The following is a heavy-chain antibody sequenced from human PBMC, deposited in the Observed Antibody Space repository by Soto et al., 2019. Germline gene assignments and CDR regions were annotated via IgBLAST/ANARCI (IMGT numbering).Heavy chain of an antibody. Sequence: SETLSLTCAVYGGSFSGYYWSWIRQPPGKGLEWIGEINHSGSTNYNPSLKSRVTISVDTSKNQFSLKLSSVTAADTAVYYCARALSSGWFKPTWFAPWGQGTLVTVSP. D-gene: IGHD6-19*01. J-gene: IGHJ5*02. V-gene: IGHV4-34*01. CDR1: GGSFSGYY. CDR2: INHSGST. CDR3: ARALSSGWFKPTWFAP.